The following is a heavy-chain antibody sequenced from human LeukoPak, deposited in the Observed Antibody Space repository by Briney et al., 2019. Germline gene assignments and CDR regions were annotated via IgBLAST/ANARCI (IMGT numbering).Heavy chain of an antibody. CDR2: ISYDGSNK. D-gene: IGHD6-13*01. V-gene: IGHV3-30*18. CDR1: GFTFSSYG. J-gene: IGHJ1*01. Sequence: GGSLRLSCAASGFTFSSYGMHWVRQAPGKGLEWVAVISYDGSNKYYADSVKGRFTISRNDSKNTLYLQMNSLRAEDTAVYYCAKESKVAAAGPPAEYFQHWGQGTLVTVSS. CDR3: AKESKVAAAGPPAEYFQH.